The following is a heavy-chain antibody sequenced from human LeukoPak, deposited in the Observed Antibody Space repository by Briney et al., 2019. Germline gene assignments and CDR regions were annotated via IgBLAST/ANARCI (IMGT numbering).Heavy chain of an antibody. V-gene: IGHV1-69*06. Sequence: SVKVSCKASGCTFSRYALSWVRQAPGQGLEWMGRIIPIFGTANYAQKFQGRVTITADKSTSTAYMELSSLRSEDTAVYYCPRERFGELLGYYYYYMDVWGKGTTVTVSS. CDR2: IIPIFGTA. D-gene: IGHD3-10*01. CDR3: PRERFGELLGYYYYYMDV. J-gene: IGHJ6*03. CDR1: GCTFSRYA.